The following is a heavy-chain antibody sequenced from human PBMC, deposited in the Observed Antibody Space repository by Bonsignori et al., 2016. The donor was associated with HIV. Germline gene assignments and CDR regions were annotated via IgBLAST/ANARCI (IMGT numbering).Heavy chain of an antibody. J-gene: IGHJ4*02. D-gene: IGHD1-20*01. CDR3: APSITGKTAIDY. Sequence: GGSLRLSCVASGFSFRRYTMNWVRQAPGRGLEWVSSISSSSVYIYSIESLRGRFTISRDDAKNSLFLQISSLRLEDTAVYYCAPSITGKTAIDYWGPGTLVTVSS. V-gene: IGHV3-21*01. CDR2: ISSSSVYI. CDR1: GFSFRRYT.